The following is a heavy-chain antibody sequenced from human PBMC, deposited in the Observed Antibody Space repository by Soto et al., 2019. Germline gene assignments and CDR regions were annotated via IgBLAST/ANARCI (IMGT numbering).Heavy chain of an antibody. J-gene: IGHJ4*02. Sequence: XESLNSSWQGSGYTFTNHWITWVRQMPGKGLEWMGRINPSDSHTNYSPSFQGHVTMSVDKSISTAYLQWSSLKASDSAMYYCARHASYYVSSGYFGTYWGQGTLVTVSS. CDR1: GYTFTNHW. D-gene: IGHD3-22*01. CDR2: INPSDSHT. V-gene: IGHV5-10-1*01. CDR3: ARHASYYVSSGYFGTY.